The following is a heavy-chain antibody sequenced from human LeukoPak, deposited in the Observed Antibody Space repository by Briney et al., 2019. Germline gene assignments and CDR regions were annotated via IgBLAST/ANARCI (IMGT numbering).Heavy chain of an antibody. CDR3: ARDLGDHYDSSGYYSSIWFEP. J-gene: IGHJ5*02. Sequence: PSQTLSLACTISGGSISSSNYYWAWIRQPPGKGLEWIGSIYYSGNTYYNPSLNSRVTISLDTSNNQFSLKLSSVTAADTAVYYCARDLGDHYDSSGYYSSIWFEPWGQGTLVTVSS. CDR1: GGSISSSNYY. CDR2: IYYSGNT. V-gene: IGHV4-39*07. D-gene: IGHD3-22*01.